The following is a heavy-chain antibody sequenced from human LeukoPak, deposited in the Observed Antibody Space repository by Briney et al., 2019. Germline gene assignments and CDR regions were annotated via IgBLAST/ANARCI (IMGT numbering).Heavy chain of an antibody. Sequence: KSGGSLRLSCAASGFTFSSYSMNWVRQAPGKGLEWVSSISSSSSYIYYADSVKGRFTISRDNAKNSLYLQMNSLRAEDTAVYYCARNRKLVLLWFGEKSIRDYWFDPWGQGTLVTVSS. CDR1: GFTFSSYS. CDR3: ARNRKLVLLWFGEKSIRDYWFDP. D-gene: IGHD3-10*01. V-gene: IGHV3-21*01. CDR2: ISSSSSYI. J-gene: IGHJ5*02.